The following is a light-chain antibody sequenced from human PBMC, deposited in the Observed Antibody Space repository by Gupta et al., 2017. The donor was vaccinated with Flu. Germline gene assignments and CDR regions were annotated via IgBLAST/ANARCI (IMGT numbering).Light chain of an antibody. CDR1: SSNTGAGYD. CDR2: ANT. CDR3: QSYDYTWSGAV. V-gene: IGLV1-40*01. J-gene: IGLJ3*02. Sequence: HSALPQPPPEPRALGQRVTIYCTGSSSNTGAGYDVHWSQQFPGTAPKLFIYANTHRPSGVSDRFSGSKSGSSASLAITGLQADDEADYYCQSYDYTWSGAVFGGGTKLTVL.